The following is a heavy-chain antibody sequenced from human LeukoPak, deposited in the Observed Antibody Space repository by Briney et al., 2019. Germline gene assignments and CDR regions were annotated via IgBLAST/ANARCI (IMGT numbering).Heavy chain of an antibody. V-gene: IGHV4-61*01. D-gene: IGHD5-18*01. Sequence: SETLSLTCTVSGGSVSSGSYYWSWIRQPPGKGLEWIGYIYYSGSTNYNPSLKSRVTISVDTSKNQFSLKLSSVTAADTAVYYCARVGRYSHFDYWGQGTLVTVSS. CDR1: GGSVSSGSYY. CDR2: IYYSGST. CDR3: ARVGRYSHFDY. J-gene: IGHJ4*02.